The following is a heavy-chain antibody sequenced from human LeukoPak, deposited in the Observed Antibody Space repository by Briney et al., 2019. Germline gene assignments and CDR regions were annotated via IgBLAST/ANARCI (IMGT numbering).Heavy chain of an antibody. D-gene: IGHD1-26*01. Sequence: ASVKISCKVSGYTFTDYYMHWVQQAPGKGLEWMGLVDPEDGETIYAEKFQGRVTITADTSTDTAYMELSSLRSEDTAVYYFATSGSYYGGAFDIWGEGTMVTVSS. J-gene: IGHJ3*02. CDR2: VDPEDGET. V-gene: IGHV1-69-2*01. CDR3: ATSGSYYGGAFDI. CDR1: GYTFTDYY.